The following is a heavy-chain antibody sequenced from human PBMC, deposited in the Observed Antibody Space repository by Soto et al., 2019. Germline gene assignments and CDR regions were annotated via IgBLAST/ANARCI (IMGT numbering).Heavy chain of an antibody. J-gene: IGHJ3*02. CDR2: ISSSSSYI. CDR1: GFTFSSYS. D-gene: IGHD3-10*01. V-gene: IGHV3-21*01. Sequence: EVQLVESGGGLVKPGGSLRLSCAASGFTFSSYSMNWVRQAPGKGLEWVSSISSSSSYIYYADSVKGRFTISRDNAKNSLYLQMNSLRAEDTAVYYCASDLVGFGELLSTFAFDIWGQGTMVTVSS. CDR3: ASDLVGFGELLSTFAFDI.